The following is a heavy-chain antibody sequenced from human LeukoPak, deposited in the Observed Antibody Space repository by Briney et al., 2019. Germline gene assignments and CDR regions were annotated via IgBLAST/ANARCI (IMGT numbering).Heavy chain of an antibody. CDR3: ARGADFWSGPNWFDP. CDR2: TIPIFGTA. CDR1: GGTFSSYA. J-gene: IGHJ5*02. Sequence: ASVKVSCKASGGTFSSYAISWVRQAPGQGLEWMGGTIPIFGTANYAQKFQGRVTITADESTSTAYMELSSLRSEDTAVYYCARGADFWSGPNWFDPWGQGTLVTVSS. V-gene: IGHV1-69*13. D-gene: IGHD3-3*01.